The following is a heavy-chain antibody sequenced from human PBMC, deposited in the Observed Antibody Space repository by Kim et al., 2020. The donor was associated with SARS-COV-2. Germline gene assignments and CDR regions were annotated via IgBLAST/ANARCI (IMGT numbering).Heavy chain of an antibody. V-gene: IGHV1-69*13. D-gene: IGHD6-19*01. Sequence: SVKVSCKPSGGTFTNYAISWVRQAPGQGLEWMGGIIPFFVTPNYAQKFQGRVTITAHESTSTAYMELHSLRSEDTAVYYCARGGIELAAYSFDSWGQGTVVTVSS. CDR3: ARGGIELAAYSFDS. J-gene: IGHJ4*02. CDR2: IIPFFVTP. CDR1: GGTFTNYA.